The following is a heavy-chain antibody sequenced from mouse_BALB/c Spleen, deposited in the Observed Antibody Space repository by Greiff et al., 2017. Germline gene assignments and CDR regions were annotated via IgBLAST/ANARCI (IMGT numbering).Heavy chain of an antibody. CDR3: ARQGDTTVVAYWYFDV. J-gene: IGHJ1*01. CDR2: ISSGGSYT. CDR1: GFTFSSYA. D-gene: IGHD1-1*01. Sequence: EVQLVESGGGLVKPGGSLKLSCAASGFTFSSYAMSWVRQTPEKRLEWVATISSGGSYTYYPDSVKGRFTISRDNAKNTLYLQMSSLRSEDTAMYYCARQGDTTVVAYWYFDVWGAGTTVTVSS. V-gene: IGHV5-9-3*01.